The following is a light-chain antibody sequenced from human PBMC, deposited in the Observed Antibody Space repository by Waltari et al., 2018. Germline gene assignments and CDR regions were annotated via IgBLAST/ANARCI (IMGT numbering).Light chain of an antibody. CDR2: DAS. V-gene: IGKV1-33*01. J-gene: IGKJ4*01. Sequence: DIQMTKSPSSLSASVGDRVTITCQATQDIGKNLNWFQQKPGEAPQVLIFDASNSQATVPSRFSGSGSGTDFAFTISSLQPEDIGTYYCQQYASLPLTFGGGTRVEIK. CDR3: QQYASLPLT. CDR1: QDIGKN.